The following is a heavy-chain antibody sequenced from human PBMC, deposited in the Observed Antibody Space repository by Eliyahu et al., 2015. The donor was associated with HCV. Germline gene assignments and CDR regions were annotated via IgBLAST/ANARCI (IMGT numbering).Heavy chain of an antibody. Sequence: QVQLQESGPGLVKPSQTLSLTCTVPGXSISSGGXYWSWIRQHPGKGLEWIGYIYYSGSTYYNPSLKSRVTISVDTSKNQFSLKLSSVTAADTAVYYCARDNGYATVAGYYYYGMDVWGQGTTVTVSS. D-gene: IGHD4-23*01. CDR3: ARDNGYATVAGYYYYGMDV. V-gene: IGHV4-31*03. CDR2: IYYSGST. J-gene: IGHJ6*02. CDR1: GXSISSGGXY.